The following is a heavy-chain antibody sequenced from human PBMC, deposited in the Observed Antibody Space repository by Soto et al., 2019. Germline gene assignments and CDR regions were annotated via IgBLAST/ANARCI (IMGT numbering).Heavy chain of an antibody. J-gene: IGHJ6*02. CDR3: GADRGGSYDILTGYKNYYYYGMDV. CDR2: IVVGSGNT. V-gene: IGHV1-58*01. CDR1: GFTFTSSA. Sequence: SVKVSCKASGFTFTSSAVQWVRQARGQRLEWIGWIVVGSGNTNYAQKFQERVTITRDMSTSTAYMELSSLRSEDTAVYYCGADRGGSYDILTGYKNYYYYGMDVWGQGTTVTVSS. D-gene: IGHD3-9*01.